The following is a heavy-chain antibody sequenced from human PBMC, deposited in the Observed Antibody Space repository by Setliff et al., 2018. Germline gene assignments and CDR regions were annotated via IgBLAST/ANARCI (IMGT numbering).Heavy chain of an antibody. CDR1: RGSISNNAYY. D-gene: IGHD3-22*01. J-gene: IGHJ4*02. CDR3: ARGSYYDSSGYSPDFFDY. V-gene: IGHV4-39*02. Sequence: PSETLSLTCTVSRGSISNNAYYWAWIRQPPGKGLEWIGSIYYSGSTYYNPSLKSRVTISVDTSKDQFSLKLSSVTAADTAVYYCARGSYYDSSGYSPDFFDYWGQGTLVTVSS. CDR2: IYYSGST.